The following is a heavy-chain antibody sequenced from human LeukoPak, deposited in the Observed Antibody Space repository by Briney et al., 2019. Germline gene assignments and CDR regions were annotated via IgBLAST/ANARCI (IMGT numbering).Heavy chain of an antibody. J-gene: IGHJ4*02. CDR3: ARGPPDGSGSYYPGDY. Sequence: GGSLRLSCAVSGFTVSSNYMSWVRQAPGKGLEWVSIIYSGGSTYYADSVKGRFTISRDNAENTLYLHMNSLRDEDTAVYFCARGPPDGSGSYYPGDYWGQGTLVTVSS. D-gene: IGHD3-10*01. CDR2: IYSGGST. V-gene: IGHV3-66*01. CDR1: GFTVSSNY.